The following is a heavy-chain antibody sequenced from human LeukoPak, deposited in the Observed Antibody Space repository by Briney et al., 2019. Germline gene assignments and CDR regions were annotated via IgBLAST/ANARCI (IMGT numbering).Heavy chain of an antibody. Sequence: GGSLRLSCAASGFTFSSYAMHWVRQAPGKGLEWVAFIWYDGSIKYYADSVKGRFNISRDNSKNTLYLKMNSLRAEDTAVYYCAKVGLTVTTILDYFDYWGQGTLVTVSS. V-gene: IGHV3-30*02. J-gene: IGHJ4*02. CDR1: GFTFSSYA. CDR3: AKVGLTVTTILDYFDY. CDR2: IWYDGSIK. D-gene: IGHD4-11*01.